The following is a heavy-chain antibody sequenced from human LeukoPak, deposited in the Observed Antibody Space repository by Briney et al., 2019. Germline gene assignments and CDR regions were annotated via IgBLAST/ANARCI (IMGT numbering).Heavy chain of an antibody. CDR3: ARDAPGTVTNDY. J-gene: IGHJ4*02. V-gene: IGHV3-48*03. CDR2: ISRSGSTI. D-gene: IGHD4-17*01. CDR1: GFTFSSYE. Sequence: PGGSLRLSCAASGFTFSSYEMNWVRQAQGKGVEWVSYISRSGSTIYYADSVRGRFTISRDNAKNSLYLQMNSLRAEDTAVYYCARDAPGTVTNDYWGQGTLVTVSS.